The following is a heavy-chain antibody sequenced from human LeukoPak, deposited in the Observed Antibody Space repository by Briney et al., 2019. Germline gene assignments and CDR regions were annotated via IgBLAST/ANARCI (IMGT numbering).Heavy chain of an antibody. Sequence: GGSLRLSCAASGFTFSSYAMHWVRQAPGKGLEWVSGISWNSGSIGYADSVKGRFTISRDNAKNSLYLQMNSLRAEDTALYYCAKDIGAAGTGWFDPWGQGTLVTVSS. CDR2: ISWNSGSI. J-gene: IGHJ5*02. D-gene: IGHD6-13*01. V-gene: IGHV3-9*01. CDR1: GFTFSSYA. CDR3: AKDIGAAGTGWFDP.